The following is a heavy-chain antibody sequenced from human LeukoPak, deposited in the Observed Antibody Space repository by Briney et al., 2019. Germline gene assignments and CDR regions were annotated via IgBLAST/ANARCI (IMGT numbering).Heavy chain of an antibody. CDR1: GSTFSRYW. J-gene: IGHJ3*02. CDR3: ARVASWSEAFDI. CDR2: ITSDGITT. Sequence: GGLLRFSGEAAGSTFSRYWMHWVSHAHGQGLVWVSGITSDGITTNYADFVKGRFTISRDNAKNTLYLQVDSLRPDDTAVYYCARVASWSEAFDIWGQGTMVIASS. D-gene: IGHD3-3*01. V-gene: IGHV3-74*01.